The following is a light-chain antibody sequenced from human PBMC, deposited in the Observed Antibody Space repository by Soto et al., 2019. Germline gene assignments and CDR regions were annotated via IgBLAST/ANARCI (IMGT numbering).Light chain of an antibody. J-gene: IGKJ1*01. V-gene: IGKV3-15*01. CDR2: GAS. Sequence: EIVMTQSPATLSVSPGGRATLSFRGSQSVSSNLAWYQQKPGQAPRLLIYGASTRATGIPARFSGSGSGAEFTLTISSLQSEDFAVYYCQHYNNWPPWTFGQGTKVDI. CDR1: QSVSSN. CDR3: QHYNNWPPWT.